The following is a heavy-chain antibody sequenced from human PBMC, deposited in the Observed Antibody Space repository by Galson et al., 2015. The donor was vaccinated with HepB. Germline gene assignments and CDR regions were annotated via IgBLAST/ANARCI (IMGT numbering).Heavy chain of an antibody. J-gene: IGHJ4*02. Sequence: LTCTVSGGSLSSSTYYWGWIRQPPGKGLEWIGSIYYSGSTYYNPSLKSRVTISVDTSKNQFSLKLSSVTAADTAVYFCASSGFYYGDFDYWGQGTLVTVSS. CDR1: GGSLSSSTYY. CDR3: ASSGFYYGDFDY. V-gene: IGHV4-39*01. CDR2: IYYSGST. D-gene: IGHD3-22*01.